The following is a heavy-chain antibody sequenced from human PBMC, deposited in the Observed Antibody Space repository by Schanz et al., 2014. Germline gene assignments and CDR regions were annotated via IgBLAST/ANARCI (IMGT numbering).Heavy chain of an antibody. CDR3: ARIYISMVRGAVMASYWYFDL. J-gene: IGHJ2*01. CDR1: GFTFSSYL. V-gene: IGHV3-23*04. CDR2: IGGSGGST. Sequence: EVQLVESGGGLVQPGGSLTLSCAASGFTFSSYLMSWVRQAPGKGLEWVSGIGGSGGSTDYADSVKGRFTISRDNSKNTLYLHMNSLRVEDTAVYYCARIYISMVRGAVMASYWYFDLWGRGTLVTVSS. D-gene: IGHD3-10*01.